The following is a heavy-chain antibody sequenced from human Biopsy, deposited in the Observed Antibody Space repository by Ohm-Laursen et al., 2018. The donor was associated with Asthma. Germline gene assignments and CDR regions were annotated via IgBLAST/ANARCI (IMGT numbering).Heavy chain of an antibody. V-gene: IGHV3-30*03. J-gene: IGHJ4*02. CDR2: VSFDGNDR. D-gene: IGHD6-19*01. Sequence: SLRLSCAASGFIVSKFGMNWVRQAPGKGLEWVAVVSFDGNDRYYADSVKGRFTISRDNSKNTVYLQMNSLRPEDTALYYCAREGVAGTHIEDWGQGTLVTVSS. CDR1: GFIVSKFG. CDR3: AREGVAGTHIED.